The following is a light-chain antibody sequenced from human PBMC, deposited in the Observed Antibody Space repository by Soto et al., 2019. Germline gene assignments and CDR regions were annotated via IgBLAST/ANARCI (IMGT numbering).Light chain of an antibody. V-gene: IGLV2-14*01. CDR3: STYETIATLGV. CDR1: SSDVDDYKY. CDR2: EVS. Sequence: QSALTQPASVSGSPGQSITISCTGTSSDVDDYKYVSWYQHHPGKAPKLMIYEVSNRPPGVSNRFSGSKSGNTASLTISGRQAEDEGDDYCSTYETIATLGVFGTGTKLTVL. J-gene: IGLJ1*01.